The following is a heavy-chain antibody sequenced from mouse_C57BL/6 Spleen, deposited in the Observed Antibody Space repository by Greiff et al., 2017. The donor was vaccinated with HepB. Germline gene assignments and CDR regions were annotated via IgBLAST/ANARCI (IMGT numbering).Heavy chain of an antibody. V-gene: IGHV5-6*02. J-gene: IGHJ1*03. CDR1: GFTFSSYG. D-gene: IGHD1-1*01. Sequence: EVKLVESGGDLVKPGGSLKLSCAASGFTFSSYGMSWVRQTPDKRLEWVATISSGGSYTYYPDSVKGRFTISRDNAKNTLYLQMSSLKSEDTAMYYCARRITTVEGYFDVWGTGTTVTVSS. CDR3: ARRITTVEGYFDV. CDR2: ISSGGSYT.